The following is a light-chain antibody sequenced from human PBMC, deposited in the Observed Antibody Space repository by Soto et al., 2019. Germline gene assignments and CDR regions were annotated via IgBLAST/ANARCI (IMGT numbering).Light chain of an antibody. CDR2: DAS. J-gene: IGKJ1*01. CDR1: QTISNW. V-gene: IGKV1-5*01. CDR3: QQYNNYSPSWT. Sequence: DIQMTQSPSTLSGSVGDRVTITCRASQTISNWLAWYQQRPGIAPKLLIYDASTLQTGVPSKFSGSGSGSQISLTISSLQPDDFAIYYCQQYNNYSPSWTFGQGTKVDIK.